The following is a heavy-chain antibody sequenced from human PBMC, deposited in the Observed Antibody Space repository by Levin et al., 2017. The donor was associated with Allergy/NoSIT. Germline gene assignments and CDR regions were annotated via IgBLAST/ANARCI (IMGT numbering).Heavy chain of an antibody. CDR1: GCTFSSYG. CDR3: ARASTVTFDFDY. Sequence: GGSLRLSCAASGCTFSSYGMHWVRQAPGKGLEWVAVIWYDGSNKYYADPVKGRFTISRDNSKNTLYLQMNSLRAEDTAVYYCARASTVTFDFDYWGQGTLVTVSS. J-gene: IGHJ4*02. V-gene: IGHV3-33*01. CDR2: IWYDGSNK. D-gene: IGHD4-17*01.